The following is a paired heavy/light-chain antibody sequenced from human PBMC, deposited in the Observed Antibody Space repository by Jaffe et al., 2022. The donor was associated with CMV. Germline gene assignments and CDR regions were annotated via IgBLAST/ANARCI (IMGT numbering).Heavy chain of an antibody. CDR2: IIDSGII. CDR1: GGSFSGYR. J-gene: IGHJ4*02. V-gene: IGHV4-34*12. Sequence: QVQLQQWGAGLLKPSDTLSLTCAVYGGSFSGYRWSWIRQPPGKGLEWAGEIIDSGIINYNPSLKGRVSISIDTSKNQFSLSLTSVTAADTAIYYCARVYTNAFDLWGQGTLVSVSS. D-gene: IGHD4-4*01. CDR3: ARVYTNAFDL.
Light chain of an antibody. Sequence: SSDLTQDPAVSVALGQTVKITCRGDNLRTYFASWYQQRPGQAPTLVIYSRSTRPSGIPDRFSGSGSGNTASLTITGTQAEDEADYYCHSRDSTGSRVFGGGTKLTVL. CDR2: SRS. V-gene: IGLV3-19*01. CDR3: HSRDSTGSRV. J-gene: IGLJ2*01. CDR1: NLRTYF.